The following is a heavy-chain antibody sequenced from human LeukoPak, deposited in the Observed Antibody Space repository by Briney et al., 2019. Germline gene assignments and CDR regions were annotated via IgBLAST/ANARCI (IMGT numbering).Heavy chain of an antibody. D-gene: IGHD6-19*01. J-gene: IGHJ6*02. CDR2: IKQDGSEK. V-gene: IGHV3-7*01. CDR1: GFTFSSYA. CDR3: ARDPYSSGWPSYYYYGMDV. Sequence: GGSLRLSCAASGFTFSSYAMSWVRQAPGKGLEWVANIKQDGSEKYYVDSVKGRFTISRDNAKNSLYLQMNSLRAEDTAVYYCARDPYSSGWPSYYYYGMDVWGQGTTVTVSS.